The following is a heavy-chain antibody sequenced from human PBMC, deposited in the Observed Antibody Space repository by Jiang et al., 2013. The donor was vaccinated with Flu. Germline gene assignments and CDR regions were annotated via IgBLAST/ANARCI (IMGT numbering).Heavy chain of an antibody. V-gene: IGHV5-51*01. Sequence: GAEVKKPGESLKISCKGSGYSFSTYWIGWVRQMPGKGLEWMGIIYPGDSDTRYSPSFQGQVTISADKSITTAFLQWSSLKASDTAMYYCARHLGPVGATRDAFDIWGQGTMVTVSS. D-gene: IGHD1-26*01. CDR1: GYSFSTYW. CDR2: IYPGDSDT. J-gene: IGHJ3*02. CDR3: ARHLGPVGATRDAFDI.